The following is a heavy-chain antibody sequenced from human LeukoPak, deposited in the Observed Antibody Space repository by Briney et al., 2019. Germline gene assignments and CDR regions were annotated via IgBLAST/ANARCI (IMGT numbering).Heavy chain of an antibody. CDR2: ISYSGST. Sequence: PSETLSLTCTVSGGSVSSGSDYWSWIRQPPGKGLEWIGHISYSGSTNYNPSLKSRVTIPLDTSKNQLSLKLSSATTADTAVYYCARGQAALWFGELWGQGTLVTVSS. J-gene: IGHJ4*02. CDR1: GGSVSSGSDY. CDR3: ARGQAALWFGEL. V-gene: IGHV4-61*01. D-gene: IGHD3-10*01.